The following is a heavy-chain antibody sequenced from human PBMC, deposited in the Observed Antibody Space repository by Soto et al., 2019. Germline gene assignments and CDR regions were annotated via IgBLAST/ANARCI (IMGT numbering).Heavy chain of an antibody. D-gene: IGHD6-13*01. CDR3: ARMYSSSCDY. CDR1: GFTFSTYA. CDR2: ITGSGDRT. J-gene: IGHJ4*02. V-gene: IGHV3-23*01. Sequence: EVQLLESGGDLVQPGGSLRLSCAASGFTFSTYAMRWVRQAPGKGLEWVSSITGSGDRTYYADSVKGRFTISRDNSQSTLHLQMKSLRAENTAVYYCARMYSSSCDYWGQGTLVTVSS.